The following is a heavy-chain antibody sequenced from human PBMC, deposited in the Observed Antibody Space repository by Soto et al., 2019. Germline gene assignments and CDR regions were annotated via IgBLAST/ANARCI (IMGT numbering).Heavy chain of an antibody. D-gene: IGHD3-3*01. V-gene: IGHV3-7*03. J-gene: IGHJ6*02. CDR1: GFTFSSYW. Sequence: GSLRLSCAASGFTFSSYWMSWVRQAPGKGLEWVANIKQDGSEKYYVDSVKGRFTISRDNAKNSLYLQMNSLRAEDTAVYYCAGPRDYDFWSGTPYGMDVWGQGTTVTVSS. CDR2: IKQDGSEK. CDR3: AGPRDYDFWSGTPYGMDV.